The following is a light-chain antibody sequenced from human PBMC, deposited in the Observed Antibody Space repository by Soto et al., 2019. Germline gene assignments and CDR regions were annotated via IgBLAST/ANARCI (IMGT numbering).Light chain of an antibody. Sequence: EIVMTQDPVSLSVSPGERVTLSCRASQAIRTNLAWYQQKVGQAPRLLIYGSSTRATGIPARFRCSGSGPEFTLTISSMQSEDFAVYYGQHYNHWPPGYTFGQGTKLEI. CDR1: QAIRTN. CDR3: QHYNHWPPGYT. J-gene: IGKJ2*01. V-gene: IGKV3-15*01. CDR2: GSS.